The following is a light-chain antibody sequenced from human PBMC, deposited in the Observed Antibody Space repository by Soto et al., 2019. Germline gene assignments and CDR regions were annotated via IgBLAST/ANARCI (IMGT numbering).Light chain of an antibody. Sequence: QSALTQPRSVSGSPGQSVTISCTGTSSDVGGYNYVSWYQQHPGKAPKLMISDVSERPSGVPDRFSGSKSGNTASLTISGLQAEDEADYYCCSYAGSYTLYVFGTGTKLTVL. CDR2: DVS. V-gene: IGLV2-11*01. CDR1: SSDVGGYNY. CDR3: CSYAGSYTLYV. J-gene: IGLJ1*01.